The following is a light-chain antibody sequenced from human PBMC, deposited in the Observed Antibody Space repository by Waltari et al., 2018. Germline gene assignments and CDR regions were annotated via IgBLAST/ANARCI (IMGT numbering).Light chain of an antibody. CDR1: QGISNS. V-gene: IGKV1-NL1*01. Sequence: DIQMTQSPSSLSASVGDRVTITCRASQGISNSLAWYQQKPGKAPKLLLYEASTLESGVPSRFRGSGSGTDYTLTISSLQPEDFATYYCQQYYDILMYTFGQGTKLEIK. CDR2: EAS. J-gene: IGKJ2*01. CDR3: QQYYDILMYT.